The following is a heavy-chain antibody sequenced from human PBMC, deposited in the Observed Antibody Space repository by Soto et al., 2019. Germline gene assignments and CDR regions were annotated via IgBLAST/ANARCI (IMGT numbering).Heavy chain of an antibody. D-gene: IGHD2-2*01. CDR2: INPNSGGT. J-gene: IGHJ5*02. CDR1: GYTFTGYY. V-gene: IGHV1-2*04. CDR3: ARDWTSPSCVSTSCPRGGWFDP. Sequence: QVPLVQSGAEVKKPGASVKVSCKASGYTFTGYYMHWVRQAPGQGLEWMGWINPNSGGTNYAQKFQGWVTMTRDTSISTAYMELSRLRSDDTAVYYCARDWTSPSCVSTSCPRGGWFDPWGQGTLLTVSS.